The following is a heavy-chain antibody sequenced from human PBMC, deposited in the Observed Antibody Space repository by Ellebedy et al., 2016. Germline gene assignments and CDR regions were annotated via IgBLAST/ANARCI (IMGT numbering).Heavy chain of an antibody. CDR2: IYPGDFDT. J-gene: IGHJ2*01. V-gene: IGHV5-51*01. CDR1: GYSFTSYW. Sequence: GESLKISCKGSGYSFTSYWIGWVRQMPGKGLEWMGLIYPGDFDTRYSPSFQGQVTISADKSISTAYLQWSSLKASDTAMYYCARRLFYGGNSGWYFDLWGRGTLVTVSS. CDR3: ARRLFYGGNSGWYFDL. D-gene: IGHD4-23*01.